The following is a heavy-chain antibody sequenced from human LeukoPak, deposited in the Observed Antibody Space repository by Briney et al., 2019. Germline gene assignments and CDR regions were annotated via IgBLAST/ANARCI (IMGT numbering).Heavy chain of an antibody. CDR3: AKDNRRHYTSGPNPDSLH. V-gene: IGHV3-9*01. CDR2: ISWNSGSI. D-gene: IGHD6-19*01. Sequence: PGGSLRLSCAASGFTFSSYGMSWVRQPPGKGLEWVSGISWNSGSIDYADSVKGRFTISRDNAKNSLYLQMNSLRVEDTAFYYCAKDNRRHYTSGPNPDSLHWGQGALVTVSS. CDR1: GFTFSSYG. J-gene: IGHJ4*02.